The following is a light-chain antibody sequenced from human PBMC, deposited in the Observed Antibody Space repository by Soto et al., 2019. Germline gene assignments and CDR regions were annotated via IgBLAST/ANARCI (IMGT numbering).Light chain of an antibody. Sequence: QSVLTQRPSASGSPGQSVTISCTGTSSDVGGYNYVSWYQQHPGKAPKLMIYEVSERPSGVPDRFSGSKSSNTASLTVSGLQAEDEADYYCSSYAGSNNFVFGTGTKVTVL. CDR3: SSYAGSNNFV. V-gene: IGLV2-8*01. J-gene: IGLJ1*01. CDR2: EVS. CDR1: SSDVGGYNY.